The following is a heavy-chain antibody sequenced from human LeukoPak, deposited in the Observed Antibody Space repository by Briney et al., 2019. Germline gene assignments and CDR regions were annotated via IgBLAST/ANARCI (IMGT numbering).Heavy chain of an antibody. CDR2: ISVDGSNE. Sequence: GGSLRLSCAASGFTFSSYGMHWVRQAPGKGLEWVAVISVDGSNEYYADSVKGRFTISRDNSKNTLYLQMNSLRLEDTAVYYCTRGKLIVLVPAPIWGQGTMVTVSS. CDR3: TRGKLIVLVPAPI. J-gene: IGHJ3*02. CDR1: GFTFSSYG. V-gene: IGHV3-30*03. D-gene: IGHD2-2*01.